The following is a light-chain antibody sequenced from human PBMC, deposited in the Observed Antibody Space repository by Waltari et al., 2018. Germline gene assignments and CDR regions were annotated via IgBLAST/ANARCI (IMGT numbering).Light chain of an antibody. CDR2: EVS. CDR1: SSDVGGYNL. CDR3: SSYAGSNNFEV. Sequence: QSALTQPPSASGSPGQSVTISCTGTSSDVGGYNLVSWYQQHPGKAPKVIIHEVSERPSGVPDRFSGSKSGNTASLTVSGLQAEDEADYYCSSYAGSNNFEVFGGGTKLTVL. V-gene: IGLV2-8*01. J-gene: IGLJ3*02.